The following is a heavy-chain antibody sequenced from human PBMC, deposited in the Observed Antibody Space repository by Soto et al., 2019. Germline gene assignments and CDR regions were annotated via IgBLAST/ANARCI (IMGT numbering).Heavy chain of an antibody. Sequence: QVQLAESGGGVVQPGRSLRLSCAASGFTFSSHGMHWVRQAPGKGLEWVAVILYDGSNKYYADSVKGRFTISRDNSKNTLYLQMNSLRAEDTALYYCAKSYVGANYYYGMDVWGQGTTVTVSS. CDR1: GFTFSSHG. CDR2: ILYDGSNK. J-gene: IGHJ6*02. D-gene: IGHD3-16*01. V-gene: IGHV3-30*18. CDR3: AKSYVGANYYYGMDV.